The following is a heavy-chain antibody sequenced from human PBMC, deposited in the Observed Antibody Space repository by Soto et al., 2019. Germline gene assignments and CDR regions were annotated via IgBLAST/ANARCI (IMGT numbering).Heavy chain of an antibody. D-gene: IGHD6-19*01. CDR1: GYTFKNHG. J-gene: IGHJ5*02. CDR2: INAGNGNT. Sequence: ASVKVSCKASGYTFKNHGISWVRQAPGQGLEWMGWINAGNGNTKYSQKFQGRVTITRDTSASTAYMELSSLRSEDTAVYYCARDFAAVAVGWFDPWGQGTLVTVSS. V-gene: IGHV1-3*01. CDR3: ARDFAAVAVGWFDP.